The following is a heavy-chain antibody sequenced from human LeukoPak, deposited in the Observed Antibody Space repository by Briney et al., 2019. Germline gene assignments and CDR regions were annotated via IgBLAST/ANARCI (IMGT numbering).Heavy chain of an antibody. CDR2: IYYSGST. CDR1: GGSISSGGYY. CDR3: ARLHEMTTILDFDY. V-gene: IGHV4-31*03. J-gene: IGHJ4*02. Sequence: SETLSLTCTVSGGSISSGGYYWSWIRQHPWKGLEWIGYIYYSGSTYYNPSLKSRVTISVDTSKNQFSLKLSSVTAADTAVYYCARLHEMTTILDFDYWGQGTLVTVSS. D-gene: IGHD2-21*02.